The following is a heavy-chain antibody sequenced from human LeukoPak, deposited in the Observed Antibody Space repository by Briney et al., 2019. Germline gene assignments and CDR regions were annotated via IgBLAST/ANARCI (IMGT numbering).Heavy chain of an antibody. CDR2: IYYSGST. CDR1: GGSISSSSYY. D-gene: IGHD2-8*01. J-gene: IGHJ5*02. V-gene: IGHV4-39*01. Sequence: SETLSLTCTVSGGSISSSSYYWGWIRQPPGKGLEWIGSIYYSGSTYYNPSLKSRVTISVDTSKNQFSLKLSSVTAADTAVYYCARHEMVWFDPWGQGTLVTDSS. CDR3: ARHEMVWFDP.